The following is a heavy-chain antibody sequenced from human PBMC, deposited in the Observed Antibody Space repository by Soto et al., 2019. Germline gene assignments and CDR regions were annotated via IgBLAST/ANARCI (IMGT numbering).Heavy chain of an antibody. D-gene: IGHD1-7*01. CDR2: IGRSSGAI. CDR1: GFTFSSYS. J-gene: IGHJ4*02. CDR3: ARDPLPGTSHFDY. V-gene: IGHV3-48*02. Sequence: EVQLVESGGGLVQPGGSLRLSCAASGFTFSSYSMNWVRQAPGKGLEWISYIGRSSGAIYYADSVKGRFTISRDNAKTSVYLHMNSLRDEDTAVYYCARDPLPGTSHFDYWGQGTLVTVSS.